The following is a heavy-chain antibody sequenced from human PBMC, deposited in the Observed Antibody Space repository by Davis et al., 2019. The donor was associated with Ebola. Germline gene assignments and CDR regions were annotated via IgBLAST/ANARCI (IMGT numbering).Heavy chain of an antibody. J-gene: IGHJ4*02. CDR2: IYYNGST. Sequence: PSETLSLTCTVSGDSISSYYWSWIRQPPGKGLEWIGYIYYNGSTNYNPSLKSRVTISVDTSKNQFSLKLSSVTVADTAVFYCARGALGSSSEYWGQGTLVTVSS. CDR1: GDSISSYY. V-gene: IGHV4-59*01. D-gene: IGHD6-13*01. CDR3: ARGALGSSSEY.